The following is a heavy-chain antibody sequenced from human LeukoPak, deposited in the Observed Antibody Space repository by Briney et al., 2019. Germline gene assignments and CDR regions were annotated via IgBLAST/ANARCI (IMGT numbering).Heavy chain of an antibody. D-gene: IGHD5-24*01. J-gene: IGHJ5*02. V-gene: IGHV1-8*01. Sequence: ASVKVSCKASGYTFTSYDTNWVRQATGQGLEWMGWMNPNSGNTGYAQKFQGRVTMTRNTSISTAYMELSSLRSEDTAVYYCARGAPLPKMATIQSRWFDPWGQGTLVTVSS. CDR1: GYTFTSYD. CDR2: MNPNSGNT. CDR3: ARGAPLPKMATIQSRWFDP.